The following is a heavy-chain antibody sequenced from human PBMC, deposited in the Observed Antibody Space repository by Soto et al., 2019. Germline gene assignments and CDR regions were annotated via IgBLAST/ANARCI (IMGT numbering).Heavy chain of an antibody. V-gene: IGHV1-8*01. J-gene: IGHJ4*02. D-gene: IGHD2-2*01. Sequence: SVEVCWKASGYTFTSYDLKWVRQATGQGLEWMGWMNPNSGNTGYAQKFQGRVTMTRNTSISTAYMELSSLRSEDTAVYYCAIHLFSYCSSTSCYFYWGQGTLVTVSS. CDR1: GYTFTSYD. CDR3: AIHLFSYCSSTSCYFY. CDR2: MNPNSGNT.